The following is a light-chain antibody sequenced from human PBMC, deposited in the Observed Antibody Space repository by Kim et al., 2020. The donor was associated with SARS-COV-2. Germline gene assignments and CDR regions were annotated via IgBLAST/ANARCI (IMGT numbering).Light chain of an antibody. CDR1: SGRSSYA. CDR3: QTWGPGIRV. Sequence: VNRTCTLGSGRSSYADAWHQQRAEKGSRYLMQVNSEGSHNKGGGIHDRFSGPASGAARYLTISGLQSEDEADYCCQTWGPGIRVFGGGTQLTVL. CDR2: VNSEGSH. V-gene: IGLV4-69*01. J-gene: IGLJ3*02.